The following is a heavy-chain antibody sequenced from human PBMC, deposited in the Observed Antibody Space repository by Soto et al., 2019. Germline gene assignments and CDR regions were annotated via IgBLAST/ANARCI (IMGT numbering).Heavy chain of an antibody. J-gene: IGHJ4*02. CDR3: ARQPLVAGSYYFDY. CDR1: GGSITSNSYY. Sequence: SETLSLTCTVSGGSITSNSYYWGWIRQPPGKGLEWIGSIYYSGSTYYNPSLKSRVTISVDTSKNQFSLRLSSVPAADTAVYYCARQPLVAGSYYFDYWGQGTLVTVSS. D-gene: IGHD6-19*01. V-gene: IGHV4-39*01. CDR2: IYYSGST.